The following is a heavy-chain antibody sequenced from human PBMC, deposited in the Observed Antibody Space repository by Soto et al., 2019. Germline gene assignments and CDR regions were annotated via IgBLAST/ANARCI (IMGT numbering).Heavy chain of an antibody. V-gene: IGHV1-69*01. CDR2: IIPIFGTA. CDR1: GCTFSSYA. J-gene: IGHJ6*02. Sequence: YSVRFSCKASGCTFSSYAIRWVRPAPGQGLELRGVIIPIFGTANYAHKFQGRVSITADESTSTAYMELSSLRSEDTAVYYCAREPRWRVVATIDTKLTDYHYYGMDFWGQGTTV. CDR3: AREPRWRVVATIDTKLTDYHYYGMDF. D-gene: IGHD5-12*01.